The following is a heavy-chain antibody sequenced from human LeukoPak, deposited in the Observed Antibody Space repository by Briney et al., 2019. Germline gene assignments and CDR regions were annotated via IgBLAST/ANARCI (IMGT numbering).Heavy chain of an antibody. CDR3: ARVLDPLGFDP. Sequence: SETLSLTCTISGGSISAFYWSWIRQPPGKGLEWIGNIYHSGSTNYNPSLKSRVTISVDTSKNQFSLKLSSVTASDTAVYYCARVLDPLGFDPWGQGTLVTVSS. CDR2: IYHSGST. CDR1: GGSISAFY. D-gene: IGHD3-3*01. V-gene: IGHV4-59*01. J-gene: IGHJ5*02.